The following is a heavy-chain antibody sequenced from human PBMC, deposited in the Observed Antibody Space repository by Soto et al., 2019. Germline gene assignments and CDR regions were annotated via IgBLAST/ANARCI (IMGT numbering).Heavy chain of an antibody. CDR3: ATRSPAFDY. CDR1: GYTFTSYG. Sequence: QVQLVQSGPEVKKPGASVKVSCKTSGYTFTSYGISWVRQAPGQGLEWMGWITTDKGKTTYAQKFQGRVTMTTDTSASTDYMELRSLISDDTAVYYCATRSPAFDYWGQGTLVTVSS. V-gene: IGHV1-18*01. J-gene: IGHJ4*02. CDR2: ITTDKGKT.